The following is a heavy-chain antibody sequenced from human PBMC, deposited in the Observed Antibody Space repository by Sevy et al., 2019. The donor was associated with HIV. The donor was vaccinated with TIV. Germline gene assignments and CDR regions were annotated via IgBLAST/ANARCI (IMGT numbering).Heavy chain of an antibody. CDR3: ARDEVDIVATADY. V-gene: IGHV1-18*01. Sequence: ASVKVSCKASGYTFTSYGISWVRQAPGQGLEWMGWISAYNGNTNYAQKLQGRVTMTTDISTSTAYMELRSLRSDETAVYYCARDEVDIVATADYWGQGTLVTVSS. J-gene: IGHJ4*02. D-gene: IGHD5-12*01. CDR2: ISAYNGNT. CDR1: GYTFTSYG.